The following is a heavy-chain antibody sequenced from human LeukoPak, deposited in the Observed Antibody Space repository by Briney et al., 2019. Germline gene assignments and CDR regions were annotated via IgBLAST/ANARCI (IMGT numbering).Heavy chain of an antibody. D-gene: IGHD3-16*01. CDR2: IYHSGST. V-gene: IGHV4-4*02. CDR1: GGSISSSNW. CDR3: ARGGRDYYYYYYMDV. Sequence: SETLSLTCAVSGGSISSSNWWSWVRQPPGKGLEWIGEIYHSGSTNYNPSLKSRVTISVDKSKNQFSLKLSSVTAADTAVYYCARGGRDYYYYYYMDVWGKGTTVTVSS. J-gene: IGHJ6*03.